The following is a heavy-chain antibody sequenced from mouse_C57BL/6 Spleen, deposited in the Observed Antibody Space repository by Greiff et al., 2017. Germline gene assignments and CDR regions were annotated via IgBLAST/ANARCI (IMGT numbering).Heavy chain of an antibody. CDR2: INYDGSST. Sequence: EVMLVESEGGLVQPGSSMKLSCTASGFTFSDYYMAWVRQVPEKGLEWVANINYDGSSTYYLDSLKSRFIISRDNAKNILYLQMSSLKSGDTATYYCARVGGDSAWFAYWGQGTLVTVSA. CDR1: GFTFSDYY. V-gene: IGHV5-16*01. CDR3: ARVGGDSAWFAY. J-gene: IGHJ3*01. D-gene: IGHD6-1*01.